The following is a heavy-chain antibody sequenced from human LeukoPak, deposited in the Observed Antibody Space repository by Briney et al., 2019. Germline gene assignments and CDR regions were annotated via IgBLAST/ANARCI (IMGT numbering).Heavy chain of an antibody. CDR2: INHSGST. V-gene: IGHV4-34*01. CDR1: GGSFSGYY. Sequence: SETLSLTCAVYGGSFSGYYWSWIRQPPGKGLGWVGEINHSGSTNYNPSPTSRVTTSVATSKNQVSLELSSVTAADTAVYYCARALYPSRLVEFPWGQGTLVTVFS. J-gene: IGHJ5*02. D-gene: IGHD3-10*01. CDR3: ARALYPSRLVEFP.